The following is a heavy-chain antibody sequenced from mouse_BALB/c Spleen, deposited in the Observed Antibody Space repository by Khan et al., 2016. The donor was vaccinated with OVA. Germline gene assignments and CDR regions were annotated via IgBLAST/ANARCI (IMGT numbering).Heavy chain of an antibody. D-gene: IGHD1-1*01. V-gene: IGHV3-8*02. CDR3: ARSYGSWTMDY. J-gene: IGHJ4*01. Sequence: EVQLQESGPNLVKPSQTLSLTCSVTGDSITSGFWNWIRKFPGNKFEYMGYVTYSGNTYYNPSLKSRISFTRDTSKSQYYLQLNSVTTEDTATYFCARSYGSWTMDYWGQGTSVTVSS. CDR1: GDSITSGF. CDR2: VTYSGNT.